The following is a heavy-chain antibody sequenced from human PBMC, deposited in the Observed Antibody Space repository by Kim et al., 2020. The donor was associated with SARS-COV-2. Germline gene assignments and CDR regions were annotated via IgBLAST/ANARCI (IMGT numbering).Heavy chain of an antibody. Sequence: GRVTITKDNSKNTLYLQLNSLRAEDTTVYYCATLGSFEYSSSAGDCDFDYWGQGTLVTVSS. D-gene: IGHD6-6*01. CDR3: ATLGSFEYSSSAGDCDFDY. J-gene: IGHJ4*02. V-gene: IGHV3-30*07.